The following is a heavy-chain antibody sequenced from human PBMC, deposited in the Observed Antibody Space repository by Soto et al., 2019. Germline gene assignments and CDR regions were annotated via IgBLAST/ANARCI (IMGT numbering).Heavy chain of an antibody. V-gene: IGHV4-31*03. Sequence: PSQTLSLTCTVSGGSISSGGYYWSWIRQHPGKGLEWIGYIYYSGSTYYNPSLKSRVTISVDTSKNQFSLKLSSVTAADTAVYYCARDTEGVVVPAAKGNWFDPWGQGTLVTVSS. CDR3: ARDTEGVVVPAAKGNWFDP. J-gene: IGHJ5*02. CDR1: GGSISSGGYY. D-gene: IGHD2-2*01. CDR2: IYYSGST.